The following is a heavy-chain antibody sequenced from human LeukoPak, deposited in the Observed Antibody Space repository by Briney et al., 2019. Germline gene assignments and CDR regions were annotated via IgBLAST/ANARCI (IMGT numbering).Heavy chain of an antibody. D-gene: IGHD1-26*01. CDR1: GDSTSSSDYY. Sequence: TSETLSLTCTVSGDSTSSSDYYWGWIRQPPGKGLEWIGSIYFSGSTFYNPSLKSRVTISNDTSKNQFSLKLSSVTAADTAVYYCARIVGVTDYFDYWGQGTLVTVSS. V-gene: IGHV4-39*01. CDR3: ARIVGVTDYFDY. J-gene: IGHJ4*02. CDR2: IYFSGST.